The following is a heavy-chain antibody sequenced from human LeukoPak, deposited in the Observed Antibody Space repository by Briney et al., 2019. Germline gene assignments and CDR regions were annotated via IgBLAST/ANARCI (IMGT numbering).Heavy chain of an antibody. CDR3: AALMGQDWNYEDY. CDR2: IVVGSGNT. CDR1: GFTFTICA. J-gene: IGHJ4*02. D-gene: IGHD1-7*01. V-gene: IGHV1-58*02. Sequence: GASVTVSFKASGFTFTICAMQWVRQARGQRLEWIGWIVVGSGNTNYAQRFQERVTITRDMSTSTAYMELSSLRSEDTAVYYCAALMGQDWNYEDYWGQGTLVTVSS.